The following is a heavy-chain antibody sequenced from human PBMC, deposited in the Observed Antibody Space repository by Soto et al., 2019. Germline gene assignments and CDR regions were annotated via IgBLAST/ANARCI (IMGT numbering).Heavy chain of an antibody. CDR1: GFPFNSYG. Sequence: PGGSMGLSCAASGFPFNSYGMHWVRQAPGKGLEWVAVIRYSGSSKYYADSVKGRFTISRDNSKNTLYLQMNSLRAEDTAVYYCAKDLAARPSTNNWNFPSPYYFDYWGQGTLVTVSS. V-gene: IGHV3-33*06. CDR2: IRYSGSSK. CDR3: AKDLAARPSTNNWNFPSPYYFDY. J-gene: IGHJ4*02. D-gene: IGHD1-7*01.